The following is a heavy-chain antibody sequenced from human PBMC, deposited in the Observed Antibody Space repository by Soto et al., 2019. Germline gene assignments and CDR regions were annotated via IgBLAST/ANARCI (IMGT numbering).Heavy chain of an antibody. CDR3: AVRRIGSYFDS. CDR2: ISGSGDNT. D-gene: IGHD3-10*01. V-gene: IGHV3-23*01. Sequence: EVQLLESGGGLVQPGGSLRLSCAASGYTFSTYAMSWVRQAPGKGLEWVSGISGSGDNTYYADSVKGRFTISRDNSKNTLYLQMNRLRDEDTAVYYCAVRRIGSYFDSWGQGTLVTVSS. CDR1: GYTFSTYA. J-gene: IGHJ4*02.